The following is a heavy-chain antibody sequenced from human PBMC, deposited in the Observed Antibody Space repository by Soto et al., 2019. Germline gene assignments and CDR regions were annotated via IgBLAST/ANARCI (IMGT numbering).Heavy chain of an antibody. J-gene: IGHJ4*02. CDR1: GYSSKNYA. D-gene: IGHD3-3*01. Sequence: ASVKVSCKATGYSSKNYAVHWVRQAPGQRLEWMGFTNAGRGNTRFSQKFQGSSSITRDTSTSTVYLDLSSLTSEDTAIYYRARDDRSVSGVVTLDHWGPGTLVTVSS. V-gene: IGHV1-3*01. CDR3: ARDDRSVSGVVTLDH. CDR2: TNAGRGNT.